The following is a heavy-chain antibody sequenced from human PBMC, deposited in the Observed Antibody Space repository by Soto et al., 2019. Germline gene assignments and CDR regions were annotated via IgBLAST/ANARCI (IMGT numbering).Heavy chain of an antibody. CDR3: AGLTYYYDSSGHNNWFDP. J-gene: IGHJ5*02. CDR2: IIPIFGTA. Sequence: SVKVSCKASGGTFSSYAISWARQAPGQGLEWMGGIIPIFGTANYAQKFQGRVTITADESTSTAYMELSSLRSEDTAVYYCAGLTYYYDSSGHNNWFDPWGQGTLVTVSS. CDR1: GGTFSSYA. V-gene: IGHV1-69*13. D-gene: IGHD3-22*01.